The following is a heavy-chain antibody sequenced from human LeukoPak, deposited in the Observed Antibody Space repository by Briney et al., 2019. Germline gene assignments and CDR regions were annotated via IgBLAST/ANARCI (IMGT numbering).Heavy chain of an antibody. CDR1: GYTFTSYD. CDR3: ARGRYSYGYGEFDY. D-gene: IGHD5-18*01. V-gene: IGHV1-8*01. CDR2: MNPNSGNT. J-gene: IGHJ4*02. Sequence: ASVKVPCKASGYTFTSYDINWVRQATGQGLEWMGWMNPNSGNTGYAQKFQGRVTMTRNTSISTAYMELSSLRSEDTAVYYCARGRYSYGYGEFDYWGQGTLVTVSS.